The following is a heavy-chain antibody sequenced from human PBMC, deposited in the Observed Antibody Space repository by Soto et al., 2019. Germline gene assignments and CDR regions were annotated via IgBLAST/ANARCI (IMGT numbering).Heavy chain of an antibody. CDR1: GGSISIGGYY. Sequence: PSETLSLTCTVSGGSISIGGYYWSCIRQHPGKGLEWIGYIYYSGSTYYNPSLKSRVTISVDTSKNQFSLKLSSVTAADTAVYYCARDHLPTGYSSSAPSHNWFDPWGQGTLVTVSS. D-gene: IGHD6-13*01. CDR2: IYYSGST. CDR3: ARDHLPTGYSSSAPSHNWFDP. J-gene: IGHJ5*02. V-gene: IGHV4-31*03.